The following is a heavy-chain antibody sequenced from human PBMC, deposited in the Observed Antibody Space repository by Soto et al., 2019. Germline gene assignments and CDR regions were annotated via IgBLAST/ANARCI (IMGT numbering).Heavy chain of an antibody. CDR3: MRDRRSRTSSPGADYYYYYGMDV. CDR2: IIDIFDTA. J-gene: IGHJ6*02. D-gene: IGHD2-2*01. Sequence: VQLVQSGPEVKKPGSSVKVSCKASGGTFSSYVLSWVRQAPGHGLEWMGGIIDIFDTANYAQKFQGRLTITADESTSTSYMELSSLRSDDTAVYYCMRDRRSRTSSPGADYYYYYGMDVWGQGTTVTVYS. CDR1: GGTFSSYV. V-gene: IGHV1-69*01.